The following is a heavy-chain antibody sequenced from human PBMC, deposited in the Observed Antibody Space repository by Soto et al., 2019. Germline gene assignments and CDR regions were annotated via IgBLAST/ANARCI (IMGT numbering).Heavy chain of an antibody. CDR2: IYWDDDK. Sequence: QITLKESGPTLVKPTQTLTLTRTFSGFSLSTSGVGVGWIRQPPGKALEWLALIYWDDDKRYSPSLTSRLTITNDTSKNQVVLTMTNMDPVDTATYYCAHVLVVVANYGMDVWGQGTTVTVSS. V-gene: IGHV2-5*02. CDR1: GFSLSTSGVG. J-gene: IGHJ6*02. CDR3: AHVLVVVANYGMDV. D-gene: IGHD2-15*01.